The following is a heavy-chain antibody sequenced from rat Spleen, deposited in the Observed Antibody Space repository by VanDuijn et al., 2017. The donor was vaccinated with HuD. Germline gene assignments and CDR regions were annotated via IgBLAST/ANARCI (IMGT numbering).Heavy chain of an antibody. V-gene: IGHV5-22*01. Sequence: EVQLVESGGGLVQPGRSLKLSCAASGFIFSDSYMAWVRQAPKKGLEWVASITFEGSSTYYGDSVKGRFTISRDNAKTTLYLQMNSLRSEDTATYYCATPGELGYFDYWGQGVMVTVSS. CDR3: ATPGELGYFDY. D-gene: IGHD5-1*01. CDR1: GFIFSDSY. J-gene: IGHJ2*01. CDR2: ITFEGSST.